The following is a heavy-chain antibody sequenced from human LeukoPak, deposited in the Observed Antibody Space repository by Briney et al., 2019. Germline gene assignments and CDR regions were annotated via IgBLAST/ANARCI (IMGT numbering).Heavy chain of an antibody. CDR1: GYTLTSYC. D-gene: IGHD2-2*02. Sequence: ASVKVSCKASGYTLTSYCISWVRPAPGQGLEWMGWISAYNGNTTYAQKLQGRVTMTTDTSTSTAYMELRSLRSDDTAVYYCARGAISRSSPFDYWGQGTLVTVSS. CDR3: ARGAISRSSPFDY. V-gene: IGHV1-18*01. CDR2: ISAYNGNT. J-gene: IGHJ4*02.